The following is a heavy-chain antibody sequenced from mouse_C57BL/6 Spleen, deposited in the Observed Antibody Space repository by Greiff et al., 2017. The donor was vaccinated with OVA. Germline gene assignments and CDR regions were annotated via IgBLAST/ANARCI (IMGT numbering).Heavy chain of an antibody. CDR3: TTYWDTHIDY. CDR1: GFTFTDDY. Sequence: VQLQQSGAELVRPGASVKLSCTASGFTFTDDYMHWVKQRPEQGLEWIGRIDPENGDTDYASKFQGKATITADTSSNTAYLPLSSLTSEDTAVYCCTTYWDTHIDYWGQGTTLTVSS. D-gene: IGHD4-1*01. J-gene: IGHJ2*01. CDR2: IDPENGDT. V-gene: IGHV14-4*01.